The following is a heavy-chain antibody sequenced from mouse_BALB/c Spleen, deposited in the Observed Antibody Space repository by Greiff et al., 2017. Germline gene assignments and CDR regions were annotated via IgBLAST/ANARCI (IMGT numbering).Heavy chain of an antibody. CDR1: GYTFTSYT. CDR2: INPSSGYT. D-gene: IGHD1-1*02. J-gene: IGHJ3*01. V-gene: IGHV1-4*02. Sequence: VQLQQSAAELARPGASVKMSCKASGYTFTSYTMHWVKQRPGQGLEWIGYINPSSGYTEYNQKFKDKTTLTADKSSSTAYMQLSSLTSEDSAVYYCARYGGGFAYWGQGTLVTVSA. CDR3: ARYGGGFAY.